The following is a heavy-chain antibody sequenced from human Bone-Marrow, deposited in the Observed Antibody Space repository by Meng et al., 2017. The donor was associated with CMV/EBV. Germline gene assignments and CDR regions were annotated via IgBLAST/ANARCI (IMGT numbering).Heavy chain of an antibody. D-gene: IGHD6-6*01. Sequence: GAVYGGSFSGYYWSLIRQPPGKGLEWIGEINHSGSTNYNPSLKSRVTISVDTSKNQFSLKLSSVTAADTAVYYCARGLSSSDWFDPWGQGTLVTVSS. CDR1: GGSFSGYY. V-gene: IGHV4-34*01. CDR3: ARGLSSSDWFDP. J-gene: IGHJ5*02. CDR2: INHSGST.